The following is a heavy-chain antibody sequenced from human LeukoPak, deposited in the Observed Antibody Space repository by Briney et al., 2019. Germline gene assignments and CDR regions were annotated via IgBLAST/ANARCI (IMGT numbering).Heavy chain of an antibody. D-gene: IGHD3-10*01. J-gene: IGHJ6*04. CDR3: ARAPVPDYYGSGSYYKRGYYYYGMDV. Sequence: SETLSLTCAVYGGSFSGYYWSWIRKPPGKGLEWIGEINHSGSTNYNPSLTSRVTISVDTSKNQFSLKLSSVTAADTAVYYCARAPVPDYYGSGSYYKRGYYYYGMDVWGKGTTVTVSS. CDR2: INHSGST. V-gene: IGHV4-34*01. CDR1: GGSFSGYY.